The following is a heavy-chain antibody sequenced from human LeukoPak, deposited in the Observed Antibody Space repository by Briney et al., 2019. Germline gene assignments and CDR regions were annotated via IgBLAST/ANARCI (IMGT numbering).Heavy chain of an antibody. CDR2: IYPGDSDT. Sequence: PGESLKISCKGFGYTFTTNWIAWVRQMPGKGLEWMGIIYPGDSDTRYSPSFQGQVTISADKSISTAYLQWSSLKASDTAMYYCARHGPTEDYYDSSGPRREIDYWGQGTLVTVSS. V-gene: IGHV5-51*01. CDR1: GYTFTTNW. CDR3: ARHGPTEDYYDSSGPRREIDY. J-gene: IGHJ4*02. D-gene: IGHD3-22*01.